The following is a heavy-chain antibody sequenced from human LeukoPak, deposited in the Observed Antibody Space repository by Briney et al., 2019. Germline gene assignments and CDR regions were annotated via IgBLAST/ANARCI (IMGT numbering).Heavy chain of an antibody. D-gene: IGHD3-16*01. V-gene: IGHV3-21*01. J-gene: IGHJ4*02. CDR2: ISSSSSYI. CDR1: GFTFSSYS. CDR3: ARETGGGNFDY. Sequence: GRSLRLSCAASGFTFSSYSMNWVRQAPGKGLEWVSSISSSSSYIYYADSVKGRFTISRDNARNSLYLQMSSLRVEDMAVYYCARETGGGNFDYWGQGTLVTVSS.